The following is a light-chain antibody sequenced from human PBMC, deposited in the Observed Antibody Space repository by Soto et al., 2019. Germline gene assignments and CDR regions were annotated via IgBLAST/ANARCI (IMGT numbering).Light chain of an antibody. V-gene: IGKV3-11*01. CDR2: DAS. CDR1: QSVSSY. J-gene: IGKJ5*01. Sequence: EIVLTQSPATLSLSPGERATLSCRASQSVSSYLAWYQQKPGQAPRLLIYDASNMATGIPARFSGSGSGPDFTITISSLEPEDFAVYYCQQRSNWPPITFGQGTRLEIK. CDR3: QQRSNWPPIT.